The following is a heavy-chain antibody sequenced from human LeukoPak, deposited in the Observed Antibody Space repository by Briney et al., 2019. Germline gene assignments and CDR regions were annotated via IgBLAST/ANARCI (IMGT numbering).Heavy chain of an antibody. J-gene: IGHJ4*02. CDR1: GFTFSSYA. Sequence: GGSLRLSCVASGFTFSSYAMHWVRQPPGKGLEWVSGISWNGRTTDYADSVKGRFTVSRDSAKNSLYLQMNSLRVDDTAFYFCVKGDTAGYYKDHFDSWGQGTLLSVSS. D-gene: IGHD3-9*01. V-gene: IGHV3-9*01. CDR2: ISWNGRTT. CDR3: VKGDTAGYYKDHFDS.